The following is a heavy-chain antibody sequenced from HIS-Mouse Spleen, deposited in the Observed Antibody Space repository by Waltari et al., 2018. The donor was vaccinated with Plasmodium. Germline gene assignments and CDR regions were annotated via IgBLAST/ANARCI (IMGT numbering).Heavy chain of an antibody. D-gene: IGHD7-27*01. J-gene: IGHJ4*02. CDR2: INHSGST. CDR3: ARVIPLGIPHFDY. CDR1: GGSFSGYY. Sequence: QVQLQQWGAGLLKPSETLSLTCAVYGGSFSGYYWGWIRQPPGKGLEWIGEINHSGSTNYNPSLKSRVTISVDTSKNQFSRKLSSVTAADTAVYYCARVIPLGIPHFDYWGQGTLVTVSS. V-gene: IGHV4-34*01.